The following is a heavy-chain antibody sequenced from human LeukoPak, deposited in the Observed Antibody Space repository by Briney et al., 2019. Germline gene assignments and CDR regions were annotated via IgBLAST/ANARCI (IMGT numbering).Heavy chain of an antibody. J-gene: IGHJ6*04. Sequence: GGSLRLSCAASGFTFSSYSINWVRQAPGKGLEWVSSISGSSSYIYCADSVKGRFTISRDNAKNSLYLQMNSLRAEDTAVYYCARLEGYCSGGSCYYYYGMDVWGKGTTVTVSS. CDR2: ISGSSSYI. CDR1: GFTFSSYS. D-gene: IGHD2-15*01. CDR3: ARLEGYCSGGSCYYYYGMDV. V-gene: IGHV3-21*01.